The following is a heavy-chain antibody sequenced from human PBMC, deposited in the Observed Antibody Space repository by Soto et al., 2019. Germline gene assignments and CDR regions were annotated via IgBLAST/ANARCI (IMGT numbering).Heavy chain of an antibody. D-gene: IGHD4-17*01. J-gene: IGHJ3*02. V-gene: IGHV3-66*01. Sequence: GGSLRLSCVASGFTVSSNYMNWVRQAPGKGLEWVSVIYSGGSTYYADSVKGRFIISSDNSKNTLFLQMNSLRAEDTAVYYCARELAIRSSDALDIWGQGKMVTVSS. CDR1: GFTVSSNY. CDR3: ARELAIRSSDALDI. CDR2: IYSGGST.